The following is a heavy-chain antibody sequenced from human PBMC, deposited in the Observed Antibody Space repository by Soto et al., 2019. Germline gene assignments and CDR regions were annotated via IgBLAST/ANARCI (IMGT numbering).Heavy chain of an antibody. CDR3: TRKNRANWYFDL. J-gene: IGHJ2*01. CDR1: GFTFDIYA. Sequence: GGSLRLSCDASGFTFDIYAMHWVRQAPGKGLEWISGINERSDVIRYADPVRGRFTISRDNAKNSLYLEMNSLRAEDTAFYYCTRKNRANWYFDLYGRGTLVTVSS. CDR2: INERSDVI. V-gene: IGHV3-9*01.